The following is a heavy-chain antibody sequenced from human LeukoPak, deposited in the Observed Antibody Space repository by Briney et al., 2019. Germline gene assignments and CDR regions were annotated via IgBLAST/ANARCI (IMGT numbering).Heavy chain of an antibody. CDR3: VRVYSGYENFDY. CDR2: INPNSGGT. CDR1: GYTFIGNF. V-gene: IGHV1-2*02. Sequence: ASVKVSCKAAGYTFIGNFIHWVRQGPGQGLEWMGWINPNSGGTQYAERFQGRVTMTRDTSINTAYMELSGLTSDDTVVYYCVRVYSGYENFDYWGQGTLVTVSS. D-gene: IGHD5-12*01. J-gene: IGHJ4*02.